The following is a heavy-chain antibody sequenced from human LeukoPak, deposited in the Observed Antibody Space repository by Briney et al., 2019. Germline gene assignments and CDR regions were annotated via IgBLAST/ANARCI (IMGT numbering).Heavy chain of an antibody. V-gene: IGHV3-33*01. D-gene: IGHD3-16*01. CDR3: ARYLGGRNAFDI. Sequence: GGALMLSCVASGFSFSDYGMHWVPQAPGKGLGWVAVIWYDGSKTYYADSVKGRFTISSDNSKDTLYLQMSSLRGEDTAAYYCARYLGGRNAFDIWGQGTMVTVSS. CDR2: IWYDGSKT. J-gene: IGHJ3*02. CDR1: GFSFSDYG.